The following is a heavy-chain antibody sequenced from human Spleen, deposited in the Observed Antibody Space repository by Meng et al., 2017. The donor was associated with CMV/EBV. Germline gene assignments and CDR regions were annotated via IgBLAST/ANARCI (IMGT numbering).Heavy chain of an antibody. CDR3: ARRVLSSISPNTAFDI. J-gene: IGHJ3*02. CDR2: TRNKASSYTT. CDR1: GFTFSDHF. Sequence: GGSLRLSCAASGFTFSDHFMDWVRQAPGKGLEWVGRTRNKASSYTTEYAASVKGRFTISRDDSKNSVYLQMNSLKTEDTAVYYCARRVLSSISPNTAFDIWGQGTMVTVSS. V-gene: IGHV3-72*01. D-gene: IGHD2-2*01.